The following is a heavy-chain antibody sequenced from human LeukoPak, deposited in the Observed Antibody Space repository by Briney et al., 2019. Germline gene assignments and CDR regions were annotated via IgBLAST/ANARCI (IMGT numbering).Heavy chain of an antibody. CDR3: ARDQIYYYDISGYYCALDN. D-gene: IGHD3-22*01. J-gene: IGHJ4*02. Sequence: SGTLSLSCTVSGYSISIGCYWGWIRPPPGKGLEWTGSIHHSGGTYYNPSLKSRFTISVDTSKNPFSLNLSSLTAADMAVYYCARDQIYYYDISGYYCALDNWGQRGQVTVSS. CDR1: GYSISIGCY. CDR2: IHHSGGT. V-gene: IGHV4-38-2*02.